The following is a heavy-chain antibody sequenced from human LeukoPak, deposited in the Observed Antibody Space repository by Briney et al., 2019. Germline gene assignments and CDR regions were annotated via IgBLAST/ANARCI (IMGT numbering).Heavy chain of an antibody. D-gene: IGHD2-15*01. CDR2: ISSSSITI. CDR3: ARDRGGSYSAIDY. J-gene: IGHJ4*02. V-gene: IGHV3-48*04. Sequence: GGSLRLSCAASGFTFSSYSLNWVRQAPGQGLEWVSFISSSSITIYYADSVKGRFTISRDNAEKSLYLQMISLRAEDTAVYYCARDRGGSYSAIDYWGQGTLVTVSS. CDR1: GFTFSSYS.